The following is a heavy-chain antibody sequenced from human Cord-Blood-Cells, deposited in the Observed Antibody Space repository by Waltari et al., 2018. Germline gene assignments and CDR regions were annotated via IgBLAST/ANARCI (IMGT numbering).Heavy chain of an antibody. V-gene: IGHV3-53*01. D-gene: IGHD3-10*01. CDR3: ARDPGYYGSGSYYDY. J-gene: IGHJ4*02. CDR1: GFPVSSNY. Sequence: EVQLVESGGGLIQPGGSLRLSCAASGFPVSSNYMSWVRQAPGKGLEWVSVIYSGGSTYYADSVKGRFTISRDNSKNTLYLQMNSLRAEDTAVYYCARDPGYYGSGSYYDYWGQGTLVTVSS. CDR2: IYSGGST.